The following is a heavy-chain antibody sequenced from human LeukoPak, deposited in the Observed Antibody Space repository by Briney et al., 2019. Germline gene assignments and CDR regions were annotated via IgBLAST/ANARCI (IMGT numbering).Heavy chain of an antibody. J-gene: IGHJ6*03. CDR1: GFTFSSYN. CDR3: AKDRCSNGVGCYYYYMDV. Sequence: QTGGSLRLSCAASGFTFSSYNINWVRQAPGKGLEWVAYIQYDGSNEQYADSVKGRFSISRDSSKNILYLQMNSLRAEDTAVYYCAKDRCSNGVGCYYYYMDVWGKGTTVTISS. V-gene: IGHV3-30*02. D-gene: IGHD2-8*01. CDR2: IQYDGSNE.